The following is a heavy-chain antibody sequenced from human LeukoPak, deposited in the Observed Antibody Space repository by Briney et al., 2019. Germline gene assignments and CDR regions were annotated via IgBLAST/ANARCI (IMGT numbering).Heavy chain of an antibody. CDR2: ISGSGDTT. D-gene: IGHD4-17*01. V-gene: IGHV3-23*01. Sequence: PGGSLRLSCAASGFTFSSYAMTWVRQAPGQGLEWVSSISGSGDTTYHADSVKGRFTISRDNSKNTLYLQMNSLRAEDTAVYYCVGIYGDERNYWGQGTLVTVSS. J-gene: IGHJ4*02. CDR3: VGIYGDERNY. CDR1: GFTFSSYA.